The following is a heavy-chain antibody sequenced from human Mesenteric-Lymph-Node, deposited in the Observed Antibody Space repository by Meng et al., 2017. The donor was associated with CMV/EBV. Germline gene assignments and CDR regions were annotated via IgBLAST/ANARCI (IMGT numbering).Heavy chain of an antibody. CDR1: GGSFSGYY. J-gene: IGHJ4*02. CDR2: INHSGGT. CDR3: ARGGAAVAEDGEYYFDY. Sequence: SETLSLTCAVYGGSFSGYYWSWIRQPPGKGLEWIGGINHSGGTNYNPSLKSRVTISVDTSKNQFSLKLSSVTAADTAVYYCARGGAAVAEDGEYYFDYWGQGTLVTVSS. D-gene: IGHD6-13*01. V-gene: IGHV4-34*01.